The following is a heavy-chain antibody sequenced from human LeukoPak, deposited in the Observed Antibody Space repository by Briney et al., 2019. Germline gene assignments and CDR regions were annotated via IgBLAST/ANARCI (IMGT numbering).Heavy chain of an antibody. CDR3: ARGRSSGWTDYWYFDL. J-gene: IGHJ2*01. D-gene: IGHD6-25*01. V-gene: IGHV1-18*01. CDR1: GYTFTSYG. CDR2: ISAYNGNT. Sequence: GASVKVSCKASGYTFTSYGISWVRQAPGQGLEWMGWISAYNGNTNYAQKLQGRVTMTTDTSTSTAYMELRSLRSDDTAVYYCARGRSSGWTDYWYFDLWGRGTLVTVSS.